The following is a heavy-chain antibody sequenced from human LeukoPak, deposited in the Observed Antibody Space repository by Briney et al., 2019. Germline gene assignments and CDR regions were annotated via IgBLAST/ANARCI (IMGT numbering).Heavy chain of an antibody. Sequence: GGSLRLSCAASGFTFSTYPMHWIRHPPGKGLEWVAIVFNDGSQKYYADSVKGRYTISRDNSKNTLYLQMSSLRVEDTALYYCARGYGSGWFDYWGLGTLVTVSS. CDR3: ARGYGSGWFDY. V-gene: IGHV3-33*01. J-gene: IGHJ4*02. CDR2: VFNDGSQK. D-gene: IGHD6-19*01. CDR1: GFTFSTYP.